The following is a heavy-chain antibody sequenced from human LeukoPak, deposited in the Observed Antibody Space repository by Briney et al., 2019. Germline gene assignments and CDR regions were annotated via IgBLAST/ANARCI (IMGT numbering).Heavy chain of an antibody. D-gene: IGHD3-3*01. J-gene: IGHJ4*02. CDR1: GGSISSGSYY. CDR2: IYTSGST. Sequence: SETLSLTCTVAGGSISSGSYYWSWLRQPAGKGLEWIGRIYTSGSTNYNSSLKCRVTIPVDTSKNQFSLKLSSVTAADTAVYYCARAPYTDDFGVVTHCYYFDYWGQGTLVTVSS. CDR3: ARAPYTDDFGVVTHCYYFDY. V-gene: IGHV4-61*02.